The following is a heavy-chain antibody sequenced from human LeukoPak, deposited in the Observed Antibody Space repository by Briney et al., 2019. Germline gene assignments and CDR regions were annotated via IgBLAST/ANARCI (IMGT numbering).Heavy chain of an antibody. CDR2: ISGSGGST. V-gene: IGHV3-23*01. CDR1: GFTFSSYA. J-gene: IGHJ4*02. Sequence: PGGSLTLSCAASGFTFSSYAMSWVRPAPGRGLEGVSAISGSGGSTYYADSVEGRFTISRDNSKNTLYLQMNSLRAEDTAVYYCASFRHVMAANRGKARYFDYWGQGTLVTVSS. D-gene: IGHD6-13*01. CDR3: ASFRHVMAANRGKARYFDY.